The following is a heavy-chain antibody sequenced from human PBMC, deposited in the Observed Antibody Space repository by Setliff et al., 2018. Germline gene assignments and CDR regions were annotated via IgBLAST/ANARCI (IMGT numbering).Heavy chain of an antibody. CDR2: INPSGGST. CDR3: AKDGAGIRHYFYYVDV. D-gene: IGHD1-1*01. Sequence: ASVKVSCKASGYSFTSYYMYWVRQAPGQGLEWMGIINPSGGSTSYAQKFQGRVTMTRDTSTSTVYMELSSLRFEDTAVYYCAKDGAGIRHYFYYVDVWGKGTTVTVSS. CDR1: GYSFTSYY. J-gene: IGHJ6*03. V-gene: IGHV1-46*01.